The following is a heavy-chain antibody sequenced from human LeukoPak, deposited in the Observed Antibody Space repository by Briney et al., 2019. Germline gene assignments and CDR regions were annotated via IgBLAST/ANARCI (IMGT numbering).Heavy chain of an antibody. D-gene: IGHD2-2*01. CDR1: GFLFSGYA. Sequence: TGGSLRLSCAASGFLFSGYAMHWVRQAPGKGLEWVAFIRYDGSNKYYADSVKGRFTISRDNAKNSLYLQMNSLRAEDTAVYYCAREPAPLYCSSTSCNGFDWGQGTLVTVSS. CDR3: AREPAPLYCSSTSCNGFD. V-gene: IGHV3-30*02. J-gene: IGHJ4*02. CDR2: IRYDGSNK.